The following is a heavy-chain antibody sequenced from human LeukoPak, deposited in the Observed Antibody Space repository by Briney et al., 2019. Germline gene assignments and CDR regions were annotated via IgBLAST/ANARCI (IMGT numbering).Heavy chain of an antibody. CDR2: IIPIFGTA. Sequence: GASVKVSCKASGGTFSRYAISWVRQAPGQGLEWMGGIIPIFGTANYAQKFQGRVTITADESTSTAYMELSSLRSEDTAVYYCARVYSSGWPLYYYGMDVWGQGTTVTVSS. D-gene: IGHD6-19*01. V-gene: IGHV1-69*13. CDR1: GGTFSRYA. J-gene: IGHJ6*02. CDR3: ARVYSSGWPLYYYGMDV.